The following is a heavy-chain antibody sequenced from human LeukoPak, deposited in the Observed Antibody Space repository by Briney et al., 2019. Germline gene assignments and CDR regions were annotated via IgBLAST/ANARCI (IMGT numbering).Heavy chain of an antibody. V-gene: IGHV3-48*01. CDR1: GFTFSSYS. Sequence: GGSLRLSCAASGFTFSSYSMNWVRQAPGKGLEWVSYISSSSSTIYYADSVKGRFTISRDNAKNSLYLQMNSLRAEDTAVYYCARDLSITIFGEEDTWGQGTLVTVSS. CDR3: ARDLSITIFGEEDT. J-gene: IGHJ5*02. D-gene: IGHD3-3*01. CDR2: ISSSSSTI.